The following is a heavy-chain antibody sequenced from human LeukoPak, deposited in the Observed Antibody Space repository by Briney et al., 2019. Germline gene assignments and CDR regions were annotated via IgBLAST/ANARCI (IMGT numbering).Heavy chain of an antibody. J-gene: IGHJ3*02. CDR1: GFTFSSYW. V-gene: IGHV3-7*04. D-gene: IGHD3-3*01. CDR3: ARATTIFGVVSAFDI. Sequence: PGGSLRLSCAASGFTFSSYWMRWVRQAPGKGLEWVANIKQDGSEKSYVDSVKGRFTISRDNAKNTLYLQMNSLRAEDTAVYYCARATTIFGVVSAFDIWGQGTMVTVSS. CDR2: IKQDGSEK.